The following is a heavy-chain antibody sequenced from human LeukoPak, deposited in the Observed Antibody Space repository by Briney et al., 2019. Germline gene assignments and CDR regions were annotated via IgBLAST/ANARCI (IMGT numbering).Heavy chain of an antibody. CDR3: ARGLTAMVTN. D-gene: IGHD5-18*01. CDR1: GFIFSNFA. V-gene: IGHV3-30-3*01. J-gene: IGHJ4*02. CDR2: MSYDGNTK. Sequence: GGSLRLSCAASGFIFSNFAMHWVRQAPGKGLEWVAVMSYDGNTKYYADSVKGRFTISRDNSKNTLSLQMNSLRAEDTAVYYCARGLTAMVTNWGQGTLVTVSA.